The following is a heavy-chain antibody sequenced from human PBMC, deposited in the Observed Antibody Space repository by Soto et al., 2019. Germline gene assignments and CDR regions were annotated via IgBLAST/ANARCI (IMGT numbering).Heavy chain of an antibody. J-gene: IGHJ4*02. CDR2: INGGNGDT. CDR3: ARGYCSSTSCQYYFDY. D-gene: IGHD2-2*01. V-gene: IGHV1-3*01. Sequence: QVQLVQSGTEVKKPGASVKVSCKASGYTFTGYAIHWVRQAPGQRLAWMGRINGGNGDTKYSQKFQGRVTITRDTSASTGYMELTSLGSEDTAIYHCARGYCSSTSCQYYFDYWGQGTLVTVFS. CDR1: GYTFTGYA.